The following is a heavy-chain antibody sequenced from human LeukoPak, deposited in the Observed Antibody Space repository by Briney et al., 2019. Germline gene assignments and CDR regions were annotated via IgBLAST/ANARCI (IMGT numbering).Heavy chain of an antibody. Sequence: PSETLSLTCAVYGGSFSGYYWSWIRQPPGKGLEWIREINHSGSTNYNPSLKSRVTIPIDTSKNQFSLKLSSVTAADTAVYYCARSEYDYVWASYRYSPYYFDYWGQGTLVTVSS. CDR2: INHSGST. J-gene: IGHJ4*02. V-gene: IGHV4-34*01. CDR1: GGSFSGYY. D-gene: IGHD3-16*02. CDR3: ARSEYDYVWASYRYSPYYFDY.